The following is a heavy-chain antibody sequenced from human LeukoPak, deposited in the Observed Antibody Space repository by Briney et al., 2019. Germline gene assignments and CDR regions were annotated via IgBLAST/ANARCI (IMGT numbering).Heavy chain of an antibody. D-gene: IGHD3-22*01. V-gene: IGHV4-31*03. J-gene: IGHJ3*02. CDR1: GGSISSGGYY. CDR2: IYYSGST. CDR3: ARGSLLDYYGSSGGDAFDI. Sequence: SETLSLTCTVSGGSISSGGYYWSWIRQHPGKGLEWIGYIYYSGSTYYNPSLKSRVTISVDTSKNQFSLKLSSVTAADTAVYYCARGSLLDYYGSSGGDAFDIWGQGTMVTVSS.